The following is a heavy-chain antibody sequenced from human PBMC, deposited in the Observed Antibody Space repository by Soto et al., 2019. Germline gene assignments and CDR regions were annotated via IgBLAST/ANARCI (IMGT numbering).Heavy chain of an antibody. V-gene: IGHV2-5*02. CDR2: IYWDDDE. Sequence: QITLKESGPALVKPTQTLTLTCTFSGFSLSTTAEGVGWIRQPPGKALEWLALIYWDDDERYSPSLKSRLTLTKDTSKNQVVLTMTNVDPVDTATYYCAHGSCSSADCYPNPYLDYWGKGILVTVSS. J-gene: IGHJ4*02. D-gene: IGHD2-2*01. CDR1: GFSLSTTAEG. CDR3: AHGSCSSADCYPNPYLDY.